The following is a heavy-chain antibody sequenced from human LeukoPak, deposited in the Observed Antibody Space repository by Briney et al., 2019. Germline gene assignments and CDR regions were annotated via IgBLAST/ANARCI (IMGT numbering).Heavy chain of an antibody. V-gene: IGHV3-7*04. CDR3: AGRGDGNLYYFDH. CDR1: GFTFSSYW. CDR2: IKQDGGEK. Sequence: HSGGSLRLSCAASGFTFSSYWMSWVPQAPGKGLEWVANIKQDGGEKYYVDSVKGRFTISRDSATTSLYLQMNSLRPEDTAVYYCAGRGDGNLYYFDHWGQGTLVTASS. J-gene: IGHJ4*02. D-gene: IGHD5-24*01.